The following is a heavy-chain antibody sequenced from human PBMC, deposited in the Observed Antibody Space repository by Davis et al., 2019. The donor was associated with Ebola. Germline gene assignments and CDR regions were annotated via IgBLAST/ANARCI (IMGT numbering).Heavy chain of an antibody. CDR1: AGSISSYY. V-gene: IGHV4-59*01. J-gene: IGHJ6*02. Sequence: MPSETLSLTCTLSAGSISSYYLSWIRQPPGKGLEWIGYIYSSVSTNYNPSLTTRVTISVDTSKNQFSLMLSSVTAADTAVYYCAGGAMTTVTTSTYGMDVWGQGTTVTVSS. D-gene: IGHD4-11*01. CDR2: IYSSVST. CDR3: AGGAMTTVTTSTYGMDV.